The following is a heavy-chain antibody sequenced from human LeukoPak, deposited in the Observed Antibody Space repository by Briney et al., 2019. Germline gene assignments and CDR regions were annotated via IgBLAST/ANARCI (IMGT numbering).Heavy chain of an antibody. V-gene: IGHV5-10-1*01. CDR3: ARHLRVNYYGSGSYAPPNS. CDR2: IDPSDSYT. J-gene: IGHJ4*02. CDR1: GYSFTSYW. Sequence: GESLKISCKGSGYSFTSYWISWVRQMPGKGLEWTGRIDPSDSYTNYSPSFQGHVAISADKSISTAYLQWSSLKASDTAMYYCARHLRVNYYGSGSYAPPNSWGQGTLVTVSP. D-gene: IGHD3-10*01.